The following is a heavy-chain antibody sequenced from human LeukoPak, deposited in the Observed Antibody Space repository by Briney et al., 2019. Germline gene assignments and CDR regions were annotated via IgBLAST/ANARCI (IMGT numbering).Heavy chain of an antibody. CDR1: GGSFSGYY. D-gene: IGHD3-10*01. CDR3: ARGHYEFGELANWFDP. J-gene: IGHJ5*02. Sequence: PSETLSLTCAVYGGSFSGYYWSWIRQPPGQGLEWIGEINHSGSTNYNPSLKSRVTISVDTSKNQFSLKLSSVTAADTAVYYCARGHYEFGELANWFDPWGQGTLVTVSS. V-gene: IGHV4-34*01. CDR2: INHSGST.